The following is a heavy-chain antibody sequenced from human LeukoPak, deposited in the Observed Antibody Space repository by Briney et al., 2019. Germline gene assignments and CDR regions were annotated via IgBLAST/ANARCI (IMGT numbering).Heavy chain of an antibody. V-gene: IGHV3-30*02. CDR2: IRFDGTKT. CDR3: ARDSDDVNSNYYYIPDY. D-gene: IGHD3-10*01. J-gene: IGHJ4*02. Sequence: GGSLRLSCEASGFNLSRNGMHWVRQAPGKGLEWVSFIRFDGTKTFYGDSVRGRFTISRDNSKNTLYLQLNSLRADDTAVYYCARDSDDVNSNYYYIPDYWGQGMLVTVSS. CDR1: GFNLSRNG.